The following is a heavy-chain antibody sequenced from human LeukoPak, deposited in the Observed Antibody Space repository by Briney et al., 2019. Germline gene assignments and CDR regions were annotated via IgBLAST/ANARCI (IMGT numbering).Heavy chain of an antibody. V-gene: IGHV3-74*01. Sequence: GGSLRLSCAASGLTFRTYWVYWVRQVPGKGLVWVSGINNDGSSTSYADSVKGRFTISRDNAKNTVHLQMNSLRAEDTAVYYCARDRAAGGPDVFDIWGQGTMGTVSS. D-gene: IGHD6-13*01. CDR2: INNDGSST. CDR3: ARDRAAGGPDVFDI. J-gene: IGHJ3*02. CDR1: GLTFRTYW.